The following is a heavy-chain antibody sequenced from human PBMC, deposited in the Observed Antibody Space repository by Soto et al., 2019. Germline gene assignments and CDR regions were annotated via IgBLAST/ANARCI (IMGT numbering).Heavy chain of an antibody. J-gene: IGHJ4*02. D-gene: IGHD7-27*01. V-gene: IGHV4-30-4*01. Sequence: QVQLQESGPGLVKPSQTLSLTCTVSGGSISSPYYCWGWIRQTPDKGLEWIGNIYDGGTTYNNPSLKSRITISVDTSKTQFSLKLSSVSAADTAVYYCARGPSGDKVDYWGQGILVTVSS. CDR3: ARGPSGDKVDY. CDR1: GGSISSPYYC. CDR2: IYDGGTT.